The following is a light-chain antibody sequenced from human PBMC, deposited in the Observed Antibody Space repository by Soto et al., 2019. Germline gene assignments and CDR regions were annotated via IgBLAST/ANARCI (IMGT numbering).Light chain of an antibody. V-gene: IGLV1-51*01. CDR1: STNIGNKY. CDR3: GTWESSLSAVV. Sequence: QSVLTQPPSVSEAPGQKVTISCPGSSTNIGNKYVSWYQQLPGTAPKHLNYDNNKGPSGIHDRFSGSKSGTSATLGMTGLPNGEAPEYYCGTWESSLSAVVFGGGTKLTVL. J-gene: IGLJ2*01. CDR2: DNN.